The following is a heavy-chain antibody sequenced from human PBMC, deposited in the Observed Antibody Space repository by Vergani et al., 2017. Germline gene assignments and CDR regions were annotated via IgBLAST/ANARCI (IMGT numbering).Heavy chain of an antibody. CDR2: INHSGST. D-gene: IGHD6-13*01. Sequence: QVQLQESGPGLVKPSETLSLTCTVSGGSVSSGSYYWSWIRQPPGKGLEWIGEINHSGSTNYNPSLKSRVTISVDTSKNQFSLKLSSVTAADTAVYYCARGRGMGLSYYYYYYMDVWGKGTTVTVSS. CDR3: ARGRGMGLSYYYYYYMDV. CDR1: GGSVSSGSYY. V-gene: IGHV4-61*01. J-gene: IGHJ6*03.